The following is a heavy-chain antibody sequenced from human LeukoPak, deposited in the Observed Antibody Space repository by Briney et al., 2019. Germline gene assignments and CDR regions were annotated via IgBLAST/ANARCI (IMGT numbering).Heavy chain of an antibody. D-gene: IGHD6-13*01. J-gene: IGHJ4*02. CDR3: ATRQARYSSSWHPFDY. Sequence: GASVKVSCKVSGYTLTELSMHWVRQAPGKGLEWMGGFDPEDGETIYAQKFQGRVTMTEDTSTDTAYMELSSLRSEDTAVYYCATRQARYSSSWHPFDYWGQGTLVTVSS. CDR1: GYTLTELS. CDR2: FDPEDGET. V-gene: IGHV1-24*01.